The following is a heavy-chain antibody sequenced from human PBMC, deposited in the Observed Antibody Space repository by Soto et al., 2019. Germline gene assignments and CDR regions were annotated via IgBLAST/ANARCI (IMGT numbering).Heavy chain of an antibody. CDR2: INSDGSST. CDR3: VYSCSMVAPGNREAY. Sequence: GGSLRLSCAASGSTFSSYSMNWVRQAPGKGLVWVSRINSDGSSTSYADSVKGRFTISRDNAKNTLYLQMNSLRAEDTAVYYCVYSCSMVAPGNREAYWGQGTLVTVSS. V-gene: IGHV3-74*01. J-gene: IGHJ4*02. CDR1: GSTFSSYS. D-gene: IGHD6-13*01.